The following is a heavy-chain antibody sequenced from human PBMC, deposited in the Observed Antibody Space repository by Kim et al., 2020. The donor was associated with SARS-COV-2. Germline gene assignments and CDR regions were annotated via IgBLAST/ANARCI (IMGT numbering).Heavy chain of an antibody. CDR2: YI. J-gene: IGHJ5*02. V-gene: IGHV3-21*01. Sequence: YIYYADSVKGRFTISRDNAKNSLYLQMNSLRAEDTAVYYCARDSSSSFDPWGQGTLVTVSS. CDR3: ARDSSSSFDP. D-gene: IGHD6-13*01.